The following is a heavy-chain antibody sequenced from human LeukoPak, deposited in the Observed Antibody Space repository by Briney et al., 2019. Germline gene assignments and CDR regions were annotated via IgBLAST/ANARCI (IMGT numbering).Heavy chain of an antibody. Sequence: SETLSLTCTVSGGSISSYYWSWIRQPPGKGLEWIGYIYYSGSTNYNPSLKSRVTISVDTSKTHFSLKLTSVTAADTAVYYCARTFQAPSYGDSDSRTKYPYSMDVWGQGTMVAVSS. V-gene: IGHV4-59*12. J-gene: IGHJ6*02. CDR3: ARTFQAPSYGDSDSRTKYPYSMDV. D-gene: IGHD4-17*01. CDR2: IYYSGST. CDR1: GGSISSYY.